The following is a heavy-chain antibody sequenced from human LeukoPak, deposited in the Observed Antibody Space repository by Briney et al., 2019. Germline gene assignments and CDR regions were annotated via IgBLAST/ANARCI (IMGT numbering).Heavy chain of an antibody. CDR2: IYYSGST. CDR1: GGSISSYY. CDR3: ARTGGDDDAFDI. D-gene: IGHD2-21*02. J-gene: IGHJ3*02. Sequence: SETLSLTCTVSGGSISSYYWSWIRQPPGKGLEWIGYIYYSGSTNYNPSLKSRVTISVDTSKNQFSLKLSSVTAADTAVYYCARTGGDDDAFDIWGQGTMVTVSS. V-gene: IGHV4-59*12.